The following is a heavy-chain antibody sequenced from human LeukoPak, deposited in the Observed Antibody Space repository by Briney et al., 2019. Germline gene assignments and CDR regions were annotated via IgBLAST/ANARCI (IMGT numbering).Heavy chain of an antibody. CDR2: IYYSGST. Sequence: SEILSLTCTVSGVSVTSYYWSWIRQPPGKGLEWIGFIYYSGSTNYNPSLKSRVTISVDTSKNQFSLKLSSVTAADTAVYYCASRDISSWHEGYWGQGTLVTVSS. CDR3: ASRDISSWHEGY. V-gene: IGHV4-59*02. D-gene: IGHD2-2*01. CDR1: GVSVTSYY. J-gene: IGHJ4*02.